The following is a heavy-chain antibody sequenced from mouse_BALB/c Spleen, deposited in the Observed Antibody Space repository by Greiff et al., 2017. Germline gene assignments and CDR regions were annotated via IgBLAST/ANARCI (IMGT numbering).Heavy chain of an antibody. D-gene: IGHD4-1*01. CDR2: IDPANGNT. V-gene: IGHV14-3*02. CDR1: GFNIKDTY. J-gene: IGHJ2*01. CDR3: ARSSWDPDFDY. Sequence: VQLKESGAELVKPGASVKLSCTASGFNIKDTYMHWVKQRPEQGLEWIGRIDPANGNTKYDPKFQGKATITADTSSNTAYLQLSSLTSEDTAVYYCARSSWDPDFDYWGQGTTLTVSS.